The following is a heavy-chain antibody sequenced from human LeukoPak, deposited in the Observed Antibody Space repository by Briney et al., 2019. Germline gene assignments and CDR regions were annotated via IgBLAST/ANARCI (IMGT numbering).Heavy chain of an antibody. D-gene: IGHD1-26*01. V-gene: IGHV4-59*01. CDR2: IYYSGST. CDR3: AGRYSGSLDY. Sequence: SETLSLTCTVSGGSISSYYWSWLRQPPGKGLEWIGYIYYSGSTNYNPSLNSRVTISVDTSKTQFSLKLSSVTAADTAVYYCAGRYSGSLDYWGQGTLVTVSS. J-gene: IGHJ4*02. CDR1: GGSISSYY.